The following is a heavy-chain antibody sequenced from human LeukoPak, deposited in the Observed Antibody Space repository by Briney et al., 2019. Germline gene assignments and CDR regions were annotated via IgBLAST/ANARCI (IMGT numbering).Heavy chain of an antibody. D-gene: IGHD2/OR15-2a*01. CDR2: IYYSGDS. CDR1: GGSISSSNYY. CDR3: ARHENIIMVPTAHAFDY. J-gene: IGHJ4*02. Sequence: PSETLSLTCTVPGGSISSSNYYWGWIRQPPGKGLEWIGTIYYSGDSYYNPSLKSRASISVDTSKNRFSLNLNSVTAADTAVYFCARHENIIMVPTAHAFDYWGQGALVTVSS. V-gene: IGHV4-39*01.